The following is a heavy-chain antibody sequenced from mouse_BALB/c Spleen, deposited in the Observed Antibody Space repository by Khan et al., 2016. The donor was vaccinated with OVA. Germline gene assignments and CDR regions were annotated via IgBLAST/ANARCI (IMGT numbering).Heavy chain of an antibody. CDR1: GYTFTNFG. J-gene: IGHJ4*01. D-gene: IGHD2-10*01. V-gene: IGHV9-3-1*01. Sequence: QIQLVQSGPELKKPGETVKISCKASGYTFTNFGMNWVKQAPGKGLEWMGWINTYTGEPSYADDFKGRFAISLETSASTSYLQINNLKNEDTATYFCARTAYFSYAMAYWGQGTSVTVSS. CDR2: INTYTGEP. CDR3: ARTAYFSYAMAY.